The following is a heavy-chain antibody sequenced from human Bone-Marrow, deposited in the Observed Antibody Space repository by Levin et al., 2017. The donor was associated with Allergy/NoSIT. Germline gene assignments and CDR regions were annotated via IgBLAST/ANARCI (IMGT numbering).Heavy chain of an antibody. Sequence: GESLKISCKASGYTFSANAIHWVRQAPGQRLEWVGWIIPGNVNTKYSQKLKGRVSLTMDTSARTVFMEMSSLTSEDTAIYYCARGDSGHLPFFDSWGQGTLVTVSS. CDR3: ARGDSGHLPFFDS. CDR2: IIPGNVNT. D-gene: IGHD6-19*01. J-gene: IGHJ5*02. CDR1: GYTFSANA. V-gene: IGHV1-3*01.